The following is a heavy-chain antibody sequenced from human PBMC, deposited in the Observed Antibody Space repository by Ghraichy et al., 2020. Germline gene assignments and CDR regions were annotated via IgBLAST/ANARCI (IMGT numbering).Heavy chain of an antibody. Sequence: SETLSLTCAVYGGSFSGYYWSWIRQPPGKGLEWIGEINHSGSTNYNPSLKSRVTISVDTSKNQFSLKLSSVTAADTAVYYCAREAVVVTAIPYYYGMDVWGQGTTVTVSS. CDR3: AREAVVVTAIPYYYGMDV. V-gene: IGHV4-34*01. CDR1: GGSFSGYY. J-gene: IGHJ6*02. CDR2: INHSGST. D-gene: IGHD2-21*02.